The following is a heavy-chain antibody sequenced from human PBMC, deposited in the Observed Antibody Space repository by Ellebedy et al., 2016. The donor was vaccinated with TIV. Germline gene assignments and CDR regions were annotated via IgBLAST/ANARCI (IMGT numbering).Heavy chain of an antibody. J-gene: IGHJ6*02. Sequence: ASVKVSCKTSGYSFTGYYIHWVRQAPGQGLEWLGWMNPNNGATKYAQMFEARVTMTRDTSSTTAYMELTGLSSDDTAVYYCARGGELDGRLVYNFYGMDVWGQGTTVSVSS. CDR3: ARGGELDGRLVYNFYGMDV. V-gene: IGHV1-2*02. CDR2: MNPNNGAT. D-gene: IGHD1-26*01. CDR1: GYSFTGYY.